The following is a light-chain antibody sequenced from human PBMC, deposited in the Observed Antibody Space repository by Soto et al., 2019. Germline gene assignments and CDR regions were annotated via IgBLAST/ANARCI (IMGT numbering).Light chain of an antibody. CDR2: GAS. V-gene: IGKV1-39*01. J-gene: IGKJ1*01. CDR1: QSVRSH. CDR3: QQSFRTPRT. Sequence: DIQMTQSPSSLSASVGDRVTITCRASQSVRSHLNWFQQKPGKAPDLLIYGASTLQFGVPSRFSGSGSGRDFILTISNLQPEDFAIYYCQQSFRTPRTFGQGTKVEIK.